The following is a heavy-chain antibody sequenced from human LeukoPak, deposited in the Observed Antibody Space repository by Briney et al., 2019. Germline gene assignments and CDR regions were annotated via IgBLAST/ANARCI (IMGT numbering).Heavy chain of an antibody. CDR3: AREIGPRQLHLWGSAFDY. J-gene: IGHJ4*02. CDR1: GYTFTSYY. CDR2: INPSGGST. D-gene: IGHD5-18*01. Sequence: ASVKVSCKASGYTFTSYYMHWVRQAPGQGLEWMGIINPSGGSTSYAQKFRGRVTMTRDTSTSTVYMELSSLRSEDTAVYYCAREIGPRQLHLWGSAFDYWGQGTLVTVSS. V-gene: IGHV1-46*01.